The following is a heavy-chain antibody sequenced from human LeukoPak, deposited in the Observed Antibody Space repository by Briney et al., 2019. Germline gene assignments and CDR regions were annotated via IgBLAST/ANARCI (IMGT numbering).Heavy chain of an antibody. J-gene: IGHJ4*02. CDR3: ARGVYDFWSDPFDY. V-gene: IGHV1-2*02. D-gene: IGHD3-3*01. CDR2: INPNSGGT. Sequence: ASVKVSCKASGYTFTGYYMHWVRQAPGQGLEWMGWINPNSGGTNYAQKFQGRVTMTRDTSISTVYMELSRLRSDDTAVYYCARGVYDFWSDPFDYWGQGTLVTVSS. CDR1: GYTFTGYY.